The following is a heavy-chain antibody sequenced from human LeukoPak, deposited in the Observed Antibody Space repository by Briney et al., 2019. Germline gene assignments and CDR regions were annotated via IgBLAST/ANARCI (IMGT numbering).Heavy chain of an antibody. CDR3: ASLGPYYDDVWGSYRNYFDY. Sequence: PSGTLSLTCAVSGGSISSSNWWSWVRQPPGKGLEWIGEIYHSGSTNYNPSLKSRVTISVDKSKNQFSLKLSSVTAADTAVYYCASLGPYYDDVWGSYRNYFDYWGQGTLVTVSS. V-gene: IGHV4-4*02. J-gene: IGHJ4*02. CDR2: IYHSGST. CDR1: GGSISSSNW. D-gene: IGHD3-16*02.